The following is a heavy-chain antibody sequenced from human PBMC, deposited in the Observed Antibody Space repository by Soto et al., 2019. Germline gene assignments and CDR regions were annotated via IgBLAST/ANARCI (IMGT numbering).Heavy chain of an antibody. Sequence: ASVKVSCKASGYTFTSNGISWVRQAPGQGLEWMGWISAYNGNTNYAQKLQGRVTMTTDTSTSTAYMELRSLRSDDTAVYYCARDRGSSSWYEFDYWGQGTLVTVSS. CDR3: ARDRGSSSWYEFDY. CDR2: ISAYNGNT. J-gene: IGHJ4*02. D-gene: IGHD6-13*01. V-gene: IGHV1-18*01. CDR1: GYTFTSNG.